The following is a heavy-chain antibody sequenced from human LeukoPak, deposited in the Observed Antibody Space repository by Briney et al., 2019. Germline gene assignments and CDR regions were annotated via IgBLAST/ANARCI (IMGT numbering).Heavy chain of an antibody. J-gene: IGHJ4*02. CDR1: DGAIRSYC. CDR2: IYSSGYT. D-gene: IGHD1/OR15-1a*01. Sequence: SGTLSPTCTVSDGAIRSYCRNWIRQPGGEGIEWIGRIYSSGYTNDNPFLKSRITMSVDMSKNQFSLRLNSVTAADTAVYYCARGEHSVDSWGQGMLVTVSS. V-gene: IGHV4-4*07. CDR3: ARGEHSVDS.